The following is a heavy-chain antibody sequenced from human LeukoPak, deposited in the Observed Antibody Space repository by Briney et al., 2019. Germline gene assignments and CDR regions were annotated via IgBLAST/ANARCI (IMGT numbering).Heavy chain of an antibody. CDR1: GGSISSGSYY. CDR2: IYTSGST. J-gene: IGHJ5*02. V-gene: IGHV4-61*02. CDR3: ARAGGAAAGTGVWFDP. D-gene: IGHD6-13*01. Sequence: SETLSLTCTVSGGSISSGSYYWSWIRQPAGKGLEWIGRIYTSGSTYYNPSLKSRVTISVDTSKNQFSLNLSSVTAADTAVYYCARAGGAAAGTGVWFDPWGQGTLVTVSS.